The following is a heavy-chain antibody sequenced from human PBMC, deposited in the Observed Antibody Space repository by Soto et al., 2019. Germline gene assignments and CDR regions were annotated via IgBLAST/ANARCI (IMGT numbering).Heavy chain of an antibody. CDR3: ARSRTTVTTPYYYGMDV. CDR1: GGTFSSYA. Sequence: QVQLVQSGAEVKKPGSSVKVSCKASGGTFSSYAISWVRQAPGQGLEWMGGIIPIFGTANYAQKFQGRVTITADESTSTAYMELSSVRSEDTAVYYCARSRTTVTTPYYYGMDVWGQGTTVTVSS. D-gene: IGHD4-4*01. CDR2: IIPIFGTA. V-gene: IGHV1-69*12. J-gene: IGHJ6*02.